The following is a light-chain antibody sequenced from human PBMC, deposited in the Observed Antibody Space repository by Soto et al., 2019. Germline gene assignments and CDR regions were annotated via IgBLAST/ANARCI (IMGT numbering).Light chain of an antibody. CDR1: QSLLNSNGNNY. V-gene: IGKV2-28*01. CDR2: LGS. CDR3: MQALRNPWT. Sequence: DIVMTQFPLSLPVTPGEPASISCTSSQSLLNSNGNNYLDWYLQKPGQSPQLLIHLGSKRASGAPDRFSASGSGTSVTLKISRVEAEDVGVYYCMQALRNPWTFGQGTKVEIK. J-gene: IGKJ1*01.